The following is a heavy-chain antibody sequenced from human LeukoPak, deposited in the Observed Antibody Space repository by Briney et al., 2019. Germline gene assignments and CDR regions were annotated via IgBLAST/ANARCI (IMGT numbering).Heavy chain of an antibody. CDR1: GYTFTGYY. CDR2: INPNSGGT. V-gene: IGHV1-2*02. D-gene: IGHD2-2*01. Sequence: ASVKVSCKASGYTFTGYYMHWVRQAPGQGLEWMGWINPNSGGTNYAQKFQGRVTMTRDTSISIAYMELSRLRSDDTAVYYCARGDCSSTSCYAYWGQGTLVTVSS. J-gene: IGHJ4*02. CDR3: ARGDCSSTSCYAY.